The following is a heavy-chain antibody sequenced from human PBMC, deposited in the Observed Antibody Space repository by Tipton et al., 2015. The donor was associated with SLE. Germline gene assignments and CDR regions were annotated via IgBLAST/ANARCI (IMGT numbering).Heavy chain of an antibody. D-gene: IGHD1-1*01. Sequence: TLSLTCTVSGASVSSSVYSWGWIRQPPGKGLQWIGAMFYTGSAHYNPSLKGRVAISVDTSKNVFSLNISSVTAADTAIYYCVRLRREHQTVRLGWFWGLGTLVTVSS. CDR3: VRLRREHQTVRLGWF. J-gene: IGHJ1*01. CDR1: GASVSSSVYS. V-gene: IGHV4-39*07. CDR2: MFYTGSA.